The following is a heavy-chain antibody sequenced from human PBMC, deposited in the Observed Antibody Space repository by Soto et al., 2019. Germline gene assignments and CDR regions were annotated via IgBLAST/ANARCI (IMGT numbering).Heavy chain of an antibody. CDR1: GVILSTYA. CDR2: IIPLFGTP. J-gene: IGHJ4*02. D-gene: IGHD3-10*01. CDR3: ARDRDDYGSGNYYNRIDF. Sequence: QVQLVQSGAEVKKPGSSVKVSCKASGVILSTYAISWLRQAPGQGLEWMGGIIPLFGTPNYAQRFQGRVTITADESTSTAYMALSRLRSEDTAVYYCARDRDDYGSGNYYNRIDFWGQGTLVTVSS. V-gene: IGHV1-69*01.